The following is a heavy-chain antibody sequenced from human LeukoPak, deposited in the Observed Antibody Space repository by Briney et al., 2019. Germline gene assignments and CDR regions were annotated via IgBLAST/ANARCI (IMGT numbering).Heavy chain of an antibody. D-gene: IGHD3-10*01. CDR3: ARDRSQEFDP. V-gene: IGHV3-30*04. CDR2: ISSDGTNK. J-gene: IGHJ5*02. CDR1: GFTFSSYA. Sequence: GGSLRLSCAASGFTFSSYAMHWVRQAPGKGLEWLAFISSDGTNKDYADSVKGRFSISRDNSKNTVYLQMNRLRADDTAVYYCARDRSQEFDPWGQGTLVTVSS.